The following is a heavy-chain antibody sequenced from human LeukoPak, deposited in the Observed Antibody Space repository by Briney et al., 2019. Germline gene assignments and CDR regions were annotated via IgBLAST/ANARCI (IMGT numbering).Heavy chain of an antibody. Sequence: SETLSLTCTVSGGSISSYYWSWIRQPPGKGLEWIGHIHYTGSTNYNPSLKSRVTISLDTSKNQFSLHLSSVTAADTAVYSCARAERGGFDFDYWGQGALVTVSS. CDR3: ARAERGGFDFDY. J-gene: IGHJ4*02. V-gene: IGHV4-59*12. CDR2: IHYTGST. CDR1: GGSISSYY. D-gene: IGHD3-16*01.